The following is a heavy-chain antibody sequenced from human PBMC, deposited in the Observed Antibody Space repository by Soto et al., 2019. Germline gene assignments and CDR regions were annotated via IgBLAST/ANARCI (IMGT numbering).Heavy chain of an antibody. Sequence: PSQTQSVRCTVSDGTLVSGGYRWSWISQHPGKGLEWIGYIYYSGSTYYNPSLKSRVTISVDTSKNQFSLKLSSVTAADTAVYYCARGHDPIVQYYFDYWGQGTLVTVFS. CDR3: ARGHDPIVQYYFDY. CDR1: DGTLVSGGYR. V-gene: IGHV4-31*03. J-gene: IGHJ4*02. CDR2: IYYSGST. D-gene: IGHD2-15*01.